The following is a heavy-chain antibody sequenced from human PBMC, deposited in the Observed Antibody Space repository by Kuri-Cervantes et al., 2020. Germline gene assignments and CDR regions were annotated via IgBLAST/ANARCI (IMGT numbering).Heavy chain of an antibody. V-gene: IGHV3-21*01. CDR2: ISSSSSYI. CDR3: ARDLGDGYNF. CDR1: GFTFVSYS. Sequence: GESLKISCAASGFTFVSYSMSWVRQAPGKRLEWVSSISSSSSYICYADSVKGRFTISRDNAKNSLYLQMNSLRAEDTAVYYCARDLGDGYNFWGQGTLVTVSS. D-gene: IGHD5-24*01. J-gene: IGHJ4*02.